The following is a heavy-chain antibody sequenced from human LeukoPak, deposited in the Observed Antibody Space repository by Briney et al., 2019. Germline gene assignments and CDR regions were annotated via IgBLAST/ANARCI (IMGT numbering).Heavy chain of an antibody. V-gene: IGHV4-59*01. D-gene: IGHD2/OR15-2a*01. Sequence: KPSETLSLTCTVSGGSISTYYWSWIRQPPGKGLEWIGYVYYSGSTNYKPSLKSRVTTSVDTSKNQFSLSLSSVTAADTAIYYCARGNYLYYFDYWGQGTLVTVSS. CDR2: VYYSGST. CDR3: ARGNYLYYFDY. J-gene: IGHJ4*02. CDR1: GGSISTYY.